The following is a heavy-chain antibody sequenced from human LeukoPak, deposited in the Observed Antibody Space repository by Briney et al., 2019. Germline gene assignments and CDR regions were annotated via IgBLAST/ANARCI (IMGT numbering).Heavy chain of an antibody. J-gene: IGHJ5*02. D-gene: IGHD6-6*01. CDR3: AKHSSSSFRNWFDP. Sequence: GGSLRLSCAASGFTFSSYAMSWVRQAPGKGLEWVSAISGSGGSTYYAASVKGRFTISRDNSKNTLYLQMNSLRAEDTAVYYCAKHSSSSFRNWFDPWGQGTLVTVSS. CDR1: GFTFSSYA. V-gene: IGHV3-23*01. CDR2: ISGSGGST.